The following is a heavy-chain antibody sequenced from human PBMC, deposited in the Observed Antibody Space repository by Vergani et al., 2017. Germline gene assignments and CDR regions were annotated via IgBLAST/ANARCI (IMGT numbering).Heavy chain of an antibody. Sequence: EVQLVESGGGLVQPGGSLRLSCAASGFTFSSYSMNWVRQAPGKGLEWVSYISSSSSTIYYADSVKGRFTISRDNAKNSLYLQMNSLRDEDTAVYYCASWEYYDSSGYYSSRDYWGQGTLVTVSS. CDR2: ISSSSSTI. V-gene: IGHV3-48*02. CDR1: GFTFSSYS. CDR3: ASWEYYDSSGYYSSRDY. J-gene: IGHJ4*02. D-gene: IGHD3-22*01.